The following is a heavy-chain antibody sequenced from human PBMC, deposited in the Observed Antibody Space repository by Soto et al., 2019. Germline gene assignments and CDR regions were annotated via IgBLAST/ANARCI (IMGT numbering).Heavy chain of an antibody. D-gene: IGHD2-15*01. CDR1: GGSISSYY. CDR3: GRRGLEPLHGLVDV. V-gene: IGHV4-59*08. Sequence: QVQLQESGAGRVKPSETLSLSCTVSGGSISSYYWWWFRQSPGKRMEWIGYVHHGWSSSYNPPLRSRGSISPDPTRSQFLLMVTSGTAAEAAVYYCGRRGLEPLHGLVDVWGQGTTVTVS. CDR2: VHHGWSS. J-gene: IGHJ6*02.